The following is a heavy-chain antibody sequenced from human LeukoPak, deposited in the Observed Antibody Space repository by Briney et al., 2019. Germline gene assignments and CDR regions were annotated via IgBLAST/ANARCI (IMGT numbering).Heavy chain of an antibody. CDR1: GFTFSSYA. J-gene: IGHJ6*02. Sequence: GGSLRLSCAASGFTFSSYAMHWVRQAPGKGLEWVAVISYDGSNKYYADSVKGRFTISRDNSKNTLYLQMNSLRAEDTAVYYCARDGYCSSTSCAHYYYGMDVWGQGTTVNVSS. CDR2: ISYDGSNK. V-gene: IGHV3-30*14. D-gene: IGHD2-2*03. CDR3: ARDGYCSSTSCAHYYYGMDV.